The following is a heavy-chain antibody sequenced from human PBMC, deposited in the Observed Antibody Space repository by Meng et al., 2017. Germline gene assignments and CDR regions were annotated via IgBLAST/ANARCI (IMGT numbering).Heavy chain of an antibody. D-gene: IGHD5-18*01. CDR2: IIPIFGTA. Sequence: SVKVSCKASGGTFSSYAISWVRQAPGQGLEWMGGIIPIFGTANYAQKFQGRVTITADESTSTAYMELSSLRSEDTAVYYCARLSVDTAMAIYHYYYGMDVWGQGTTVTVSS. V-gene: IGHV1-69*13. CDR3: ARLSVDTAMAIYHYYYGMDV. J-gene: IGHJ6*02. CDR1: GGTFSSYA.